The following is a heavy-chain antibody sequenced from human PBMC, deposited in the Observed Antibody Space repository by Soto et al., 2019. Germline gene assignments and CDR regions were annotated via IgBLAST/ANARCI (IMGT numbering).Heavy chain of an antibody. CDR2: IYWDDDK. V-gene: IGHV2-5*02. Sequence: QITLKESGPTLVKPTQTLTLTCSFSGFSLSTTGVGVGWIRQPPGKALEWLALIYWDDDKRYNPSLNSRLTITKYTSKNQVVLAMTNMDPVDTATYYCVQSRCGGDCLQSYSSHSYYGLDVWGQGTTVTVSS. CDR3: VQSRCGGDCLQSYSSHSYYGLDV. J-gene: IGHJ6*02. D-gene: IGHD2-21*02. CDR1: GFSLSTTGVG.